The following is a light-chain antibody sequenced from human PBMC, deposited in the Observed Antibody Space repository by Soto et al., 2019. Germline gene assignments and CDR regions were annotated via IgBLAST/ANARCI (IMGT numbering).Light chain of an antibody. V-gene: IGLV2-8*01. J-gene: IGLJ2*01. CDR2: EVS. CDR1: SNDVWGYNY. CDR3: SSYGGANTVV. Sequence: QSALPQPPSASGSPGQSVTISCTGTSNDVWGYNYVSWYQQHPGKAPKRMIHEVSKRPTGVPDRFSGSKSGNTASLTVSGLLTEDEADYYCSSYGGANTVVFGGGTKLTVL.